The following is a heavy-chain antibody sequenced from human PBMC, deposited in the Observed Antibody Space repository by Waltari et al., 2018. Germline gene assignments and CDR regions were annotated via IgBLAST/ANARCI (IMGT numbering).Heavy chain of an antibody. J-gene: IGHJ4*02. CDR3: ARALPGEVTVYYY. D-gene: IGHD2-21*01. CDR1: GLSCGGSGFPLGSYW. Sequence: EVQLVESVVGLVQPEGSLRLSCAGYGLSCGGSGFPLGSYWMSWVRQAPGKGLGWGAERKQDGSRESYVDSVRGRFTISRDNAKNSLYLQMNSLRIEDTAVYYCARALPGEVTVYYYWGQGALVTVSS. CDR2: RKQDGSRE. V-gene: IGHV3-7*01.